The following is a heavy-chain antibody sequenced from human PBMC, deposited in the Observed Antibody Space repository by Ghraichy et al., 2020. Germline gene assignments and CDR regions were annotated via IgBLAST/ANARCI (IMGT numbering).Heavy chain of an antibody. J-gene: IGHJ5*02. V-gene: IGHV4-34*01. CDR3: ATREEYYGSGSYYVPVA. CDR2: INHSGST. D-gene: IGHD3-10*01. CDR1: GGSFSGYY. Sequence: SETLSLTCAVYGGSFSGYYWSWIRQPPGKGLEWIGEINHSGSTNYNPSLKSRVTISVDTSKNQFSLKLSSVTAADTAVYYCATREEYYGSGSYYVPVAWGQGTLVTVSS.